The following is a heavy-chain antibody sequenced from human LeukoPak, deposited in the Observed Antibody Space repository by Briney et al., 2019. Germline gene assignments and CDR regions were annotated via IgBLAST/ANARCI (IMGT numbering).Heavy chain of an antibody. D-gene: IGHD5-18*01. CDR1: GYTFTSYA. CDR3: ARVFSYSYGPPYNWFDP. J-gene: IGHJ5*02. V-gene: IGHV1-3*01. CDR2: INAGNGNT. Sequence: WAPVKVSCKASGYTFTSYAMHWVRQAPGQRLEWMGWINAGNGNTKYSQKFQGRVTITRDTSASTAYMELSSLRSEDTAVYYCARVFSYSYGPPYNWFDPWGQGTLVTVSS.